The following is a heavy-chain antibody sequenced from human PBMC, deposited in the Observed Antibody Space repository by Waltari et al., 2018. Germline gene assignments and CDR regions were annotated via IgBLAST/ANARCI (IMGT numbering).Heavy chain of an antibody. CDR2: VIPIFGTA. V-gene: IGHV1-69*13. CDR1: GGPFSSYA. J-gene: IGHJ4*02. CDR3: ARDYFSVYGSGSPLDY. Sequence: QVQLVQSGAEVKKPGSSVKVSCKASGGPFSSYAISWVRQAPGQGLEWMGGVIPIFGTANYAQKFQGRVTITADESTSTAYMELSSLRSEDTAVYYCARDYFSVYGSGSPLDYWGQGTLVTVSS. D-gene: IGHD3-10*01.